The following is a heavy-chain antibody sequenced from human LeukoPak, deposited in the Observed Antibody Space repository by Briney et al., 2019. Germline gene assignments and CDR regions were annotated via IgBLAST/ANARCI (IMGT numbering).Heavy chain of an antibody. CDR1: GFTISSYG. J-gene: IGHJ4*02. D-gene: IGHD2-15*01. Sequence: GGSLRLSCAASGFTISSYGMHWVRQAPGKGLEWVAVISYDGNNKYYADSVKGRFTISRDNSKNTLYLQMNSLRAEDTAVYYCAKEGYCSGGSCYWWYFDYWGQGTLVTVSS. CDR2: ISYDGNNK. CDR3: AKEGYCSGGSCYWWYFDY. V-gene: IGHV3-30*18.